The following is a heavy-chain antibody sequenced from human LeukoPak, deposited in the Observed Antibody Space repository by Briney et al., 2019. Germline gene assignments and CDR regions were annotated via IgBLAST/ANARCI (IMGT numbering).Heavy chain of an antibody. CDR3: AREVSGYCSGGSCYHYKHKYYYYYMDV. Sequence: ASVKVSCKVSGYTLTELSMHWVRQAPGKGLEWMGGFDPEDGETIYAQKFQGRVTMTEDTSTDTAYMELRSLRSDDTAVYYCAREVSGYCSGGSCYHYKHKYYYYYMDVWGKGTTVTVSS. V-gene: IGHV1-24*01. J-gene: IGHJ6*03. CDR1: GYTLTELS. D-gene: IGHD2-15*01. CDR2: FDPEDGET.